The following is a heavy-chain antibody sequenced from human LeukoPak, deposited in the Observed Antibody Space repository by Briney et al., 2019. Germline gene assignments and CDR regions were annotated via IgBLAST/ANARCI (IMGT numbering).Heavy chain of an antibody. J-gene: IGHJ4*02. CDR3: ARLIAARQGVDY. CDR1: GYAFYGYW. D-gene: IGHD6-6*01. CDR2: IYPGDSDT. Sequence: GESLKISCRGFGYAFYGYWIGWVRQMPGKGLEWMGIIYPGDSDTRYSPSFQGQVTISADKSISTAYLQWSSLKASDTAMYYCARLIAARQGVDYWGQGTLVTVSS. V-gene: IGHV5-51*01.